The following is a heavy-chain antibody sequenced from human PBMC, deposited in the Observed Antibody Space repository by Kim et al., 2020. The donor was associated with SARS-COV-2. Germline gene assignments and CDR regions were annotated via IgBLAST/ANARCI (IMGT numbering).Heavy chain of an antibody. Sequence: SETLSLICAVSGGSISSSNWWSWVRQPPGKGLEWIGEIYHSGSTNYNPSLKSRVTISVDKSKNQFSLKLSSVTAADTAVYYCTPRPVQNWFDPWGQGTLVTVSS. CDR1: GGSISSSNW. CDR3: TPRPVQNWFDP. D-gene: IGHD1-1*01. J-gene: IGHJ5*02. CDR2: IYHSGST. V-gene: IGHV4-4*02.